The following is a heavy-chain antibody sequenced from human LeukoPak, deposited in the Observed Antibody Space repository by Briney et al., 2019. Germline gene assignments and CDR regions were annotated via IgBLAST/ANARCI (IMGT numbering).Heavy chain of an antibody. CDR3: AKDMGGYYDSSGYSDY. CDR1: GFTFDDYA. J-gene: IGHJ4*02. Sequence: GGSLRLSCAASGFTFDDYAMHWVRQAPGKGLEWVSGISWNSGSIGYADSVKGRFTISRDNAKNSLYLQMTSLRAEDTALYYCAKDMGGYYDSSGYSDYWGQGTLVTVSS. V-gene: IGHV3-9*01. D-gene: IGHD3-22*01. CDR2: ISWNSGSI.